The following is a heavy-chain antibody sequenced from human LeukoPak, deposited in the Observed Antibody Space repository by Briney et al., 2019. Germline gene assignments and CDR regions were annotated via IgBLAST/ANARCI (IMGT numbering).Heavy chain of an antibody. J-gene: IGHJ4*02. CDR2: IYYSGST. D-gene: IGHD3-22*01. Sequence: PSETLSLTCTVSGGSISSYYWSWIRQPPGKGLEWIGSIYYSGSTYYNPSLKSRVTISVDTSKNQFSLKLSSVTAADTAVYYCARMDYYDSSGYYWGQGTLVTVSS. CDR1: GGSISSYY. V-gene: IGHV4-39*01. CDR3: ARMDYYDSSGYY.